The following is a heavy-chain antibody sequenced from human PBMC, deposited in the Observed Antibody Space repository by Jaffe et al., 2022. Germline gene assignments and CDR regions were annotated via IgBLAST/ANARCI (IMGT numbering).Heavy chain of an antibody. CDR3: AHSLYCSGGSCFDWYFDL. V-gene: IGHV2-5*01. D-gene: IGHD2-15*01. CDR1: GFSLSTSGVG. Sequence: QITLKESGPTLVKPTQTLTLTCTFSGFSLSTSGVGVGWIRQPPGKALEWLALIYWNDDKRYSPSLKSRLTITKDTSKNQVVLTMTNMDPVDTATYYCAHSLYCSGGSCFDWYFDLWGRGTLVTVSS. J-gene: IGHJ2*01. CDR2: IYWNDDK.